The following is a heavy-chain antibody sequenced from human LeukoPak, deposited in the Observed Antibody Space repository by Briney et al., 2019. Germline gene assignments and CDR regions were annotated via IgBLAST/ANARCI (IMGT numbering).Heavy chain of an antibody. CDR3: ARGGYCGGDCYFYY. V-gene: IGHV4-39*07. Sequence: SETLSLTCTVSGGSISTSNYYWGWICQPPGKGLEWIGSIYYSGSTYYNPSLKSRVTISVDTSKNQFSLKLSSVTAADTAVYYCARGGYCGGDCYFYYWGQGTLVTVSS. D-gene: IGHD2-21*02. CDR2: IYYSGST. CDR1: GGSISTSNYY. J-gene: IGHJ4*02.